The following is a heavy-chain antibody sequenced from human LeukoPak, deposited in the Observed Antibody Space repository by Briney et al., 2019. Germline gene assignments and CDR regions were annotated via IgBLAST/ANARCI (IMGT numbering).Heavy chain of an antibody. CDR1: GFTFSSYA. V-gene: IGHV3-23*01. D-gene: IGHD4/OR15-4a*01. Sequence: PGGSLRLSCAASGFTFSSYAMSWVCQAPGKGLEWVSAISGSGGSTYYADSVKGRFTISRDNSKNTLYLQMSSLRAEDTAVYYCANMNSILTMGSCYWGQGTLVTVSS. CDR2: ISGSGGST. CDR3: ANMNSILTMGSCY. J-gene: IGHJ4*02.